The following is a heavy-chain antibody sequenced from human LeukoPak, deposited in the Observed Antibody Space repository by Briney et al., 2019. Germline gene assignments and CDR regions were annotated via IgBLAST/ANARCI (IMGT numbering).Heavy chain of an antibody. CDR2: IYHSGST. J-gene: IGHJ5*02. CDR3: ARGAGYCSGGSCYGVSWFDP. D-gene: IGHD2-15*01. V-gene: IGHV4-38-2*02. Sequence: SETLSLTCTVSGYSISSGYYWGWIRPPPGKGLEWIGSIYHSGSTYYNPSLKSRVTISVDTSKNQFSLKLSSVTAADTAVYYCARGAGYCSGGSCYGVSWFDPWGQGTLVTVSS. CDR1: GYSISSGYY.